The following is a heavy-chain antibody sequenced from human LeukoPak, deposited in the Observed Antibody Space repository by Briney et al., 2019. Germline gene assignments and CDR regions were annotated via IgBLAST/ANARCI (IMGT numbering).Heavy chain of an antibody. Sequence: ASVKVSCKASGGTFSSYAISWVRQAPGQGLEWMGGIIPIFGTANYAQKFQGRVTITADESTSTAYMELRSLRSDDTAVYYCARDRYYYGSGSLAFDYWGQGTLVTVSS. J-gene: IGHJ4*02. V-gene: IGHV1-69*01. D-gene: IGHD3-10*01. CDR2: IIPIFGTA. CDR1: GGTFSSYA. CDR3: ARDRYYYGSGSLAFDY.